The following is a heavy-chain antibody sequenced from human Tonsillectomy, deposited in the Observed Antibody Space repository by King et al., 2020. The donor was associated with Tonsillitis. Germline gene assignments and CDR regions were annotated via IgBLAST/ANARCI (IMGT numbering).Heavy chain of an antibody. Sequence: VQLVESGGGLVKPGGSLRLSCAASGFTVSDYYMSWIRQAPGTGLEWISYISSISSYTNYADFVQGRFTASRDNARNSLYLQKTSLKAEDTAVYYCARGEPDTAMVTDYWGQGTLVTVSS. CDR3: ARGEPDTAMVTDY. CDR2: ISSISSYT. D-gene: IGHD5-18*01. V-gene: IGHV3-11*05. CDR1: GFTVSDYY. J-gene: IGHJ4*02.